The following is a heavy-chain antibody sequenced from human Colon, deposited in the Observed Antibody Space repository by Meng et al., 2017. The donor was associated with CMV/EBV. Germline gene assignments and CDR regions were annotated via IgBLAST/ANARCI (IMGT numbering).Heavy chain of an antibody. Sequence: GESLKISCAASGFTFSSYSMNWVRQAPGKGLEWVGFIRSKAYGGTTEYAASVKGRFTISRDDSKSIAYLQMNSLKTEDTAVYYCTRVGLRYNYYGMDVWGQGTTVTVSS. CDR3: TRVGLRYNYYGMDV. CDR2: IRSKAYGGTT. J-gene: IGHJ6*02. V-gene: IGHV3-49*04. CDR1: GFTFSSYS. D-gene: IGHD3-9*01.